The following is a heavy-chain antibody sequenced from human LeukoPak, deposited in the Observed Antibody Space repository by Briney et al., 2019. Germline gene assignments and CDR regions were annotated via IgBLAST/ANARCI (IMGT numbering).Heavy chain of an antibody. D-gene: IGHD2-2*01. CDR3: ARPYCSSTSCHQETDAFDI. CDR2: IYCSGST. Sequence: SETLCLTCTASGGSISSYYWSWIRQPPGKGLEWIGYIYCSGSTNYNPSLKSRVTISVDTSKNQFSLKLSSVTAADTAVYYCARPYCSSTSCHQETDAFDIWGQGTMVTVSS. J-gene: IGHJ3*02. CDR1: GGSISSYY. V-gene: IGHV4-59*01.